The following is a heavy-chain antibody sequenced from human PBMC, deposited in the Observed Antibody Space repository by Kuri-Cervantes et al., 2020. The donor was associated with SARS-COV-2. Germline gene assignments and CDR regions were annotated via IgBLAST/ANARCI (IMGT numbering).Heavy chain of an antibody. J-gene: IGHJ5*02. CDR3: ARHVKVVLVVAAMSWFDP. CDR1: GGSFSGYY. V-gene: IGHV4-34*01. CDR2: INHSGST. D-gene: IGHD2-15*01. Sequence: SQTLSLTCAVYGGSFSGYYWSWIRQPPGKGLEWIGEINHSGSTNYNPSLKSRVTISVDTSKNQFSLKLSSVTAADTAVYYCARHVKVVLVVAAMSWFDPWGQGTLVTSSS.